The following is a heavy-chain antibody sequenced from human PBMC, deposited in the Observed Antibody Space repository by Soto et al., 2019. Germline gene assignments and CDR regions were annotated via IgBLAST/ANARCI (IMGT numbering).Heavy chain of an antibody. Sequence: GGSLRLSCAASGFTFSSYAMSRVRQAPGKGLEWVSTISGSGGSAYYADSVKGRFTISRDDSKNTLYLQMNSLRAEDTAVYYCAKQQGSGTPYSYSMDVWGQGTTVTVSS. V-gene: IGHV3-23*01. J-gene: IGHJ6*02. CDR1: GFTFSSYA. CDR3: AKQQGSGTPYSYSMDV. CDR2: ISGSGGSA. D-gene: IGHD3-10*01.